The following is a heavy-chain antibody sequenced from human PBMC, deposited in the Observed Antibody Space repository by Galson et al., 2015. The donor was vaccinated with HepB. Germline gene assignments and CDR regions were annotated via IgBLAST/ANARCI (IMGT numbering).Heavy chain of an antibody. CDR2: INPSGGST. CDR1: GYTFTSYY. D-gene: IGHD3-9*01. CDR3: ARVAYYDILTGYSSPYGMDV. V-gene: IGHV1-46*01. J-gene: IGHJ6*02. Sequence: SVKVSCKASGYTFTSYYMHWVRQAPGQGLEWMGIINPSGGSTSYAQKFQGRVTMTRDTSTSTVYMELSSLRSEDTAVYYCARVAYYDILTGYSSPYGMDVWGQGTTVTVSS.